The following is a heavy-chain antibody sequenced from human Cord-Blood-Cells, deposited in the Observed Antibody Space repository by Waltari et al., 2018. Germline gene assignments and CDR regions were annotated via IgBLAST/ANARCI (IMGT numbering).Heavy chain of an antibody. V-gene: IGHV4-39*07. D-gene: IGHD5-18*01. CDR2: IYYSGST. CDR3: ARRTAARSGAFDI. CDR1: DGSIRSRSSY. J-gene: IGHJ3*02. Sequence: LQLQASGPGLVKPSETLSLTCPAPDGSIRSRSSYRGWIRQPPGKGLEWSGSIYYSGSTYYNPSLKSRVTISVDTSKNQFSLKLSSVTAADTAVYYCARRTAARSGAFDIWGQGTMATVSS.